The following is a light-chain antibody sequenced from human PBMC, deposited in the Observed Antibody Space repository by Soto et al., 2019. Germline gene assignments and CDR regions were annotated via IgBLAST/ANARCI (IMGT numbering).Light chain of an antibody. V-gene: IGKV3-11*01. CDR2: DAS. J-gene: IGKJ5*01. CDR1: QSVSSY. Sequence: EIVLTQSPATLSLSPGERATLSCRASQSVSSYLAWYQQKPGQAPRLLIHDASNRATGTPARFSGSGSGTDFTLTISSLEPEDFAVYYCQQRSTWPPTFGQGTRLKIK. CDR3: QQRSTWPPT.